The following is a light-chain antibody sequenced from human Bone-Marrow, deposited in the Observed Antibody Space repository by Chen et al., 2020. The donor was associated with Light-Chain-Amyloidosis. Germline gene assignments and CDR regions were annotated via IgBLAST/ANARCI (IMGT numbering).Light chain of an antibody. CDR2: KFD. Sequence: FILTQPHSVSESPGTTVAISCTRSSGSIADNYVQWYQQRPGSAPKILIYKFDQKPSGVPERFSSSIDSSSNSALLTISGLTADDESDYYCQSYEDDNWVFGGGTKLAV. V-gene: IGLV6-57*03. CDR1: SGSIADNY. J-gene: IGLJ2*01. CDR3: QSYEDDNWV.